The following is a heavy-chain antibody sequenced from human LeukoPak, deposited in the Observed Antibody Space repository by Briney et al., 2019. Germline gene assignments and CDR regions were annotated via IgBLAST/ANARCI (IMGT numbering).Heavy chain of an antibody. CDR1: GGSMSSYY. Sequence: PSETLSLTCTVSGGSMSSYYWSWIRQPAGKGLEWIGRVYTSGNTNYNPSLKSRVTMSVDTSKNQFSLKLTSVTAADTAVYYCGRGLSHSKDIWGQGTMVTVSS. V-gene: IGHV4-4*07. CDR3: GRGLSHSKDI. J-gene: IGHJ3*02. CDR2: VYTSGNT.